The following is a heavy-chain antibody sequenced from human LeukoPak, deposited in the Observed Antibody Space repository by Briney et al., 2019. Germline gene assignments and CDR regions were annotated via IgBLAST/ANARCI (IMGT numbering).Heavy chain of an antibody. D-gene: IGHD2-15*01. J-gene: IGHJ4*02. V-gene: IGHV1-2*02. CDR2: INPNSGGT. CDR1: GYTFTGYY. CDR3: ARGDIVVVVARYPDY. Sequence: ASVKVSCKASGYTFTGYYIHWVRQAPGQGLEWMGWINPNSGGTNYAQKFQGRVTMTRDTSISTAYMELSRLRSDDTAVYYCARGDIVVVVARYPDYWGQGTLVTVSS.